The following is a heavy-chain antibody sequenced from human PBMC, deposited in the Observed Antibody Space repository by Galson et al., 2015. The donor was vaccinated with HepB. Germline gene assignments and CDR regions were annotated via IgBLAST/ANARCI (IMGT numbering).Heavy chain of an antibody. CDR3: ARDSGEEYFDY. Sequence: SLRLSCAASGFIFSSHWMTWVRQAPGKGLEWVASIRHDGGDTYYVDSVEGRFTVSRDNAKSSLYLQMNSLRAEDTAIYYCARDSGEEYFDYWGQGTLVTVSS. CDR1: GFIFSSHW. CDR2: IRHDGGDT. D-gene: IGHD2/OR15-2a*01. V-gene: IGHV3-7*03. J-gene: IGHJ4*02.